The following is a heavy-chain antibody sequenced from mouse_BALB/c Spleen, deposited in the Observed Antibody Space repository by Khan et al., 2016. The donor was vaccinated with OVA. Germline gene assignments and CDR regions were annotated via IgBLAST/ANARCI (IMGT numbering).Heavy chain of an antibody. CDR1: GYTFTNYC. D-gene: IGHD1-1*01. J-gene: IGHJ2*01. CDR3: ERGGLRWSFDY. V-gene: IGHV1-7*01. CDR2: INPSTGYT. Sequence: QVQLQQSGAELVKPGASVKMSCKASGYTFTNYCILWVKQRLGQGLEWIGYINPSTGYTEYNQNFKDKATLTADKSSSTAYMQLSSLTSEDSAVYSCERGGLRWSFDYWGQGTTLTVSS.